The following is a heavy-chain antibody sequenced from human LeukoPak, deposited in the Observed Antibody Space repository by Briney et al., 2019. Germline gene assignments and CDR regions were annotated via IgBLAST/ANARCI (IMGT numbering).Heavy chain of an antibody. Sequence: SETLSLTCTVSGYSISSGYYWGWIRQPPGKGLEWIGSIYHSGSTNYNPSLKSRVTISVDTSKNQFSLKLSSVTAADTAVYYCARRGTMVRGVIMRRYYYYYMDVWGKGTTVTISS. CDR3: ARRGTMVRGVIMRRYYYYYMDV. CDR2: IYHSGST. J-gene: IGHJ6*03. D-gene: IGHD3-10*01. CDR1: GYSISSGYY. V-gene: IGHV4-38-2*02.